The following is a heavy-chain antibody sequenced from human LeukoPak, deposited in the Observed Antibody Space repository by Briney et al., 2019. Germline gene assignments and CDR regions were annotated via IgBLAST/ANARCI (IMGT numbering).Heavy chain of an antibody. D-gene: IGHD3-16*01. J-gene: IGHJ4*02. CDR3: AYGKYYFDY. Sequence: GESLKNSCQGSGNRLTSNWIAWVRQMPGKGLEWMRIIYPGDSDTRYSPSFQGQVTISADKSISTAYLQWSSLRASDTATYFCAYGKYYFDYWGQGTLVTVSS. CDR2: IYPGDSDT. CDR1: GNRLTSNW. V-gene: IGHV5-51*01.